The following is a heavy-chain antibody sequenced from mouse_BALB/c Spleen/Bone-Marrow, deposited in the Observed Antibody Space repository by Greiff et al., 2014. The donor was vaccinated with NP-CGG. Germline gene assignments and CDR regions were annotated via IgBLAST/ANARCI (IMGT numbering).Heavy chain of an antibody. CDR3: ARYDNCRIHLDY. D-gene: IGHD4-1*02. V-gene: IGHV14-3*02. J-gene: IGHJ2*02. CDR2: IDPANGNT. CDR1: GFNIKDTY. Sequence: VQLKQSGAELVKPGASVKLSCTASGFNIKDTYMHWVKQRPEQGLEWIGRIDPANGNTEYDPKFQGKATITTDTSSNTAYLQLRRLTCVATAVNDGARYDNCRIHLDYWGQGTSLTVSS.